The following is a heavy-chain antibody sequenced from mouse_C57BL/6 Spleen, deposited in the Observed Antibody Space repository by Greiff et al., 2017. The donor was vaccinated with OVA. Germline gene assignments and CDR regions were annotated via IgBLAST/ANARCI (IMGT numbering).Heavy chain of an antibody. Sequence: EVQVVESGGGLVQPGGSLSLSCAASGFTFTDYYMSWVRQPPGKALEWLGFIRNKANGYTTEYSASVKGRFTISRDNSQSILYLQMNALRAEDSATYYCARYSATPAWFAYWGQGTLVTVSA. V-gene: IGHV7-3*01. CDR1: GFTFTDYY. J-gene: IGHJ3*01. CDR3: ARYSATPAWFAY. D-gene: IGHD1-2*01. CDR2: IRNKANGYTT.